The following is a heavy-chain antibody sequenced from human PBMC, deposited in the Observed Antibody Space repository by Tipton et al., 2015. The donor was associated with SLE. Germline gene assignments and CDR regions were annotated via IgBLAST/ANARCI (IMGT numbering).Heavy chain of an antibody. Sequence: LRLSCAVYGGSFSGFSWSWIRQPPGKGLEWIGEINRSGGTNHNPSLKSRVTMSVDTSKNHFSLRLTSVTAADTALYYCARGGEMSTVPFDYWGQGTLVTVSS. J-gene: IGHJ4*02. CDR2: INRSGGT. CDR1: GGSFSGFS. CDR3: ARGGEMSTVPFDY. V-gene: IGHV4-34*01. D-gene: IGHD5-24*01.